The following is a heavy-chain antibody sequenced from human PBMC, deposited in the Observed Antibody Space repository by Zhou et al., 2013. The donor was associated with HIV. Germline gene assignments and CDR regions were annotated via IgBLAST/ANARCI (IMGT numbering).Heavy chain of an antibody. CDR1: GYIFNEYY. D-gene: IGHD6-19*01. CDR3: VRDAGPVEFDH. V-gene: IGHV1-2*02. Sequence: QVQLVQSGPEVKEPGASVKISCKGSGYIFNEYYTHWVRQVPGHGPEWMGFINPKTGKTKYAEKFQDRVILSRDTSTRTTYMELTRLTSDDSTIYYCVRDAGPVEFDHWGQGTLVIVSS. CDR2: INPKTGKT. J-gene: IGHJ4*02.